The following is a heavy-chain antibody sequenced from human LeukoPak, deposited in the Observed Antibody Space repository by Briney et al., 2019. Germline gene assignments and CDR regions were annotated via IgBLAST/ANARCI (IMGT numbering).Heavy chain of an antibody. CDR3: ARVTYYYDSSGFVGWFDP. D-gene: IGHD3-22*01. CDR2: IYYSGST. CDR1: GGSISSGDYY. V-gene: IGHV4-39*07. J-gene: IGHJ5*02. Sequence: PSQTLSLTCTVSGGSISSGDYYWSWIRQPPGKGLEWIGSIYYSGSTYYNPSLKSRVTISVDTSKNQFSLKLSSVTAADTAVYYCARVTYYYDSSGFVGWFDPWGQGTLVTVSS.